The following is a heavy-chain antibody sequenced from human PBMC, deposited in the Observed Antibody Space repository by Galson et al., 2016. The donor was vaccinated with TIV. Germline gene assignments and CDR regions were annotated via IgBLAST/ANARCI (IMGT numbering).Heavy chain of an antibody. CDR3: ATVNTNSRKYFDY. J-gene: IGHJ4*02. Sequence: SETLSLTCSVSGGSVSRYYWSWVRQSPGKGLEWIGRIFTDGTTTYNPSLKSRFAISVDTSRRQFSLRLRSVTAADTALYYCATVNTNSRKYFDYWGQGIQVTVS. CDR1: GGSVSRYY. V-gene: IGHV4-4*07. CDR2: IFTDGTT. D-gene: IGHD5-18*01.